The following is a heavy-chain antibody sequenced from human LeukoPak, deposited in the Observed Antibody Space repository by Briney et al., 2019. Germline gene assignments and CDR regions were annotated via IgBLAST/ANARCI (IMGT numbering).Heavy chain of an antibody. CDR1: GFTFSSYE. CDR3: ASPPPSYSSGWYQRY. J-gene: IGHJ4*02. D-gene: IGHD6-19*01. CDR2: ISSSGSTI. Sequence: GGSLRLSCAASGFTFSSYEMNWVRQAPGKGLEWVSYISSSGSTIYYADSVKGRFTISRDNAKNSLYHQMNSPRTREPASNYCASPPPSYSSGWYQRYWGQGTLVTVSS. V-gene: IGHV3-48*03.